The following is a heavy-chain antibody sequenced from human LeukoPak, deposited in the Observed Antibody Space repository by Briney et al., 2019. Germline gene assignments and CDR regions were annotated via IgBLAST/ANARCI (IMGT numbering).Heavy chain of an antibody. D-gene: IGHD3-9*01. V-gene: IGHV1-46*01. CDR1: GYTFTGYY. Sequence: ASVKVSCKASGYTFTGYYMHWVRQAPGQGREWMGIINPSGGSTSYAQKFQGRVTMTRDTSTSTVYMELSSLRSEDTAVYYCAREGTDILTGYHHYYYYMDVWGKGTTVTISS. CDR3: AREGTDILTGYHHYYYYMDV. CDR2: INPSGGST. J-gene: IGHJ6*03.